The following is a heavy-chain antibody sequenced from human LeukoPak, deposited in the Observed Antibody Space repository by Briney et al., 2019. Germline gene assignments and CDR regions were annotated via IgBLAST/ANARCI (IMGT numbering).Heavy chain of an antibody. Sequence: SETLSLTCAVYGGSFSGYYWSWIRQPPAKGLEWIGYIYYSGSTNYNPSLKSRVTISVDTSKNQFSLKLSSVTAADTAVYYCARGGQWLIPTDYWGQGTLVTVSS. CDR1: GGSFSGYY. J-gene: IGHJ4*02. CDR2: IYYSGST. CDR3: ARGGQWLIPTDY. V-gene: IGHV4-59*01. D-gene: IGHD6-19*01.